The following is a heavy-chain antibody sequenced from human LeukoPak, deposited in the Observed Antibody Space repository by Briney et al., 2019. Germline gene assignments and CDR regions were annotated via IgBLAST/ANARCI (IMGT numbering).Heavy chain of an antibody. Sequence: SETLSLTCTVSGGSISSGDYYWSRIRQPPGKGLEWIGYIYYSGSTYYNPSLKSRVTISVDTSKNQFSLKLSSVTAADTAVYYCARVPPPYYYGSGSQWYFDLWGRGTLVTVSS. CDR3: ARVPPPYYYGSGSQWYFDL. CDR1: GGSISSGDYY. CDR2: IYYSGST. V-gene: IGHV4-30-4*01. D-gene: IGHD3-10*01. J-gene: IGHJ2*01.